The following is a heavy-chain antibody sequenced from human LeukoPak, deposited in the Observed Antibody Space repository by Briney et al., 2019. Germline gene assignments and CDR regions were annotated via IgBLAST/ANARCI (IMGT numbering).Heavy chain of an antibody. CDR2: VRSDGTTK. V-gene: IGHV3-30*02. D-gene: IGHD2-2*01. CDR3: AKDQPRAYFDY. J-gene: IGHJ4*02. CDR1: GFTFSSHG. Sequence: GGSLRLSFAASGFTFSSHGMHWVRQAPGKGPEWVAFVRSDGTTKYYVDSVKGRFTISRDNSKNTMDLQMNSLRAEDTAVYYCAKDQPRAYFDYWGQGTLVTVSS.